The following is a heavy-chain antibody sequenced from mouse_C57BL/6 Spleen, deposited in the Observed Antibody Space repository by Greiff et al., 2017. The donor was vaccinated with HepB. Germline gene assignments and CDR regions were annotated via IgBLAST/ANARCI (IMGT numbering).Heavy chain of an antibody. CDR1: GYTFTDYY. CDR2: INPYNGGT. J-gene: IGHJ1*03. Sequence: VQLQQSGPVLVKPGASVKMSCKASGYTFTDYYMNWVKQSHGKSLEWIGVINPYNGGTSYNQKFKGKATLTVDKSSSTAYMELNSLTSEDCAVYYCARGVYYYGSSYNWYFDVWGTGTTVTVSS. V-gene: IGHV1-19*01. CDR3: ARGVYYYGSSYNWYFDV. D-gene: IGHD1-1*01.